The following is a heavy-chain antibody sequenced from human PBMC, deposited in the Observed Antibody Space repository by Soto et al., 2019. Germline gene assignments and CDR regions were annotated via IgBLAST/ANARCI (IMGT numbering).Heavy chain of an antibody. CDR2: ICGSGGST. Sequence: GGSLRPSCAASGFTFSSYAMSWVRQAPGKGLEWVSAICGSGGSTYYTDSVKGRFTISRDNSKNTLYLQMNSLRAEDTAVYYCAKDFDSSGYYQAYFDYWGQGTLVTVSS. V-gene: IGHV3-23*01. CDR3: AKDFDSSGYYQAYFDY. J-gene: IGHJ4*02. D-gene: IGHD3-22*01. CDR1: GFTFSSYA.